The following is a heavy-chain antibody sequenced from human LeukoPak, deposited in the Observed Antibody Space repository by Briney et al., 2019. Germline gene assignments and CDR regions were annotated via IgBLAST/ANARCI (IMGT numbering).Heavy chain of an antibody. V-gene: IGHV4-59*01. D-gene: IGHD3-10*01. J-gene: IGHJ5*02. Sequence: SETLSLTCTVSGGSISNYYWSWIRQPPGKGLEWIGFIHSNGGANYNASLNSRATISRDTSRSQVSLKLTSVTAADTAVYYCASSNLGSLGQFDPWGQGTLVTVS. CDR1: GGSISNYY. CDR2: IHSNGGA. CDR3: ASSNLGSLGQFDP.